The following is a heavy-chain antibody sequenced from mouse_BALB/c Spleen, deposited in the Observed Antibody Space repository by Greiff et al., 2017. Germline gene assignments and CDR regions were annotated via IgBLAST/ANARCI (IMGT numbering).Heavy chain of an antibody. CDR3: ARPRFAY. CDR1: GYTFTSYW. Sequence: QVHVKQSGAELAKPGASVKMSCKASGYTFTSYWMHWVQQRPGQGLEWIGYINPSTGYTEYIQKFKDKATLTADKSSITAYMQLSRLTSEDSAVYYCARPRFAYWGQGTLVTVSA. J-gene: IGHJ3*01. V-gene: IGHV1-7*01. CDR2: INPSTGYT.